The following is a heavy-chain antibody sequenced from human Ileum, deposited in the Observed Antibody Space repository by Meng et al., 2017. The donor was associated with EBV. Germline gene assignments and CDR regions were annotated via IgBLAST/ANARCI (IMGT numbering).Heavy chain of an antibody. CDR2: IYHSGST. D-gene: IGHD6-19*01. J-gene: IGHJ4*02. V-gene: IGHV4-4*02. Sequence: QVELQEAGHGRVTHSGILSLNCAVSGGSMSSSSWWSWVRQPPGKGLEWIGEIYHSGSTNYNPYLKSRVTMSVDKSKNQFSLNLSSVTAADTAVYYCARVGQWLPIDYWGQGTLVTVSS. CDR3: ARVGQWLPIDY. CDR1: GGSMSSSSW.